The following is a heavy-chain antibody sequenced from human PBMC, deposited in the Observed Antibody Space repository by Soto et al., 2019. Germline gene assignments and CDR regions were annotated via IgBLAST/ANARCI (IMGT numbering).Heavy chain of an antibody. CDR3: ARGASRSAFDI. J-gene: IGHJ3*02. CDR1: GGSFSGYY. CDR2: INHSGST. Sequence: QVQLQQWGAGLLKPSETLSLTCAVYGGSFSGYYWSWIRQPPGKGLEWIGEINHSGSTNYNPSLKSRVTISVDTSKNQFSLKLSSVTAADTAVYYCARGASRSAFDIRGQGTMVTVSS. V-gene: IGHV4-34*01.